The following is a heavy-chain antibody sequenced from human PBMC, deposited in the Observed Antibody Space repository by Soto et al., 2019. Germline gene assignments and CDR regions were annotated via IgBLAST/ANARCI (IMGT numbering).Heavy chain of an antibody. CDR2: MNPNDGST. Sequence: QVQMVQSGAEVRKPGASVKVSCKASGYTFTRHFIHWVRQAPGQGLEWMGLMNPNDGSTDYAQKFQGRVTMTTDTSTSTGYMELSSLRSEDTAVYYCARVNCGAYWYFDLWGRGTLVTVSS. D-gene: IGHD1-1*01. CDR1: GYTFTRHF. J-gene: IGHJ2*01. V-gene: IGHV1-46*01. CDR3: ARVNCGAYWYFDL.